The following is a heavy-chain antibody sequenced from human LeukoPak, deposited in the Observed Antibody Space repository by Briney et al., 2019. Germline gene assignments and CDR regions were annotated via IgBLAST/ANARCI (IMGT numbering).Heavy chain of an antibody. CDR3: ARTLGDSRFDP. CDR1: GGSISSGHYY. J-gene: IGHJ5*02. D-gene: IGHD2-21*01. Sequence: SETLSLTCTVSGGSISSGHYYWSWIRQHPGKGLEWIGYISYSGATYYDPSLKSRVTISVDTSKNQFSLKVTSVTAADTAVYYCARTLGDSRFDPWGQGTLVTVSS. V-gene: IGHV4-31*03. CDR2: ISYSGAT.